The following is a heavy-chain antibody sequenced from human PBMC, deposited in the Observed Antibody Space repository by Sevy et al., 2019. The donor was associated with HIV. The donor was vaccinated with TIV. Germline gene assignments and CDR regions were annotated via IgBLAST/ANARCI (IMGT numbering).Heavy chain of an antibody. CDR2: ISGGGGNT. D-gene: IGHD3-22*01. CDR3: ARKYHDTSGYPRYSMDV. Sequence: GSLRLSCGASGFTFSTYAMYWVRQAPGKGLEYVSAISGGGGNTYYGTSVKGRFTVSRDNAKNTLYLQMGSLRAEDMAVYFCARKYHDTSGYPRYSMDVWGQGTTVTVSS. V-gene: IGHV3-64*01. CDR1: GFTFSTYA. J-gene: IGHJ6*02.